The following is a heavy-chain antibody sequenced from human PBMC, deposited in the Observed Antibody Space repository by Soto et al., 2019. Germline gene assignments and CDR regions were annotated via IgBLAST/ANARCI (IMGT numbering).Heavy chain of an antibody. V-gene: IGHV3-15*01. CDR3: TTDLNVDDSSGYHY. CDR1: GFTFSNAW. D-gene: IGHD3-22*01. CDR2: IKSKTDGGTT. Sequence: EVQLVESGGGLVKPGGSLRLSCAASGFTFSNAWMSWVRQAPGKGLEWVGRIKSKTDGGTTDYAAPVKGRFTISRDDSKNTLYLQMNSLKTEDTDVYYCTTDLNVDDSSGYHYWGQGTLVTVSS. J-gene: IGHJ4*02.